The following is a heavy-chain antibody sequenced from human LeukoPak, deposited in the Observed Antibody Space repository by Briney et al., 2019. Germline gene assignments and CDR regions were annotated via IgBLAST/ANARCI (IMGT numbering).Heavy chain of an antibody. D-gene: IGHD3-3*01. J-gene: IGHJ4*02. CDR3: ARNYDFWSGYLDY. V-gene: IGHV4-59*01. CDR2: VHYSGST. CDR1: GGSISNYY. Sequence: SETLSLTCTVSGGSISNYYWSWIRQPPGKGLEWIGYVHYSGSTNNNPSLKSRVTISVDTSKNQFSLKLTSVTAADTAVYYCARNYDFWSGYLDYWGQGTLVTVSS.